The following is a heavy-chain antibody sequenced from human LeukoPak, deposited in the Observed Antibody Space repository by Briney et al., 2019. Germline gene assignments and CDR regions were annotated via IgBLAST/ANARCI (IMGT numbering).Heavy chain of an antibody. CDR2: VYYSGST. CDR1: GYSISSGYY. V-gene: IGHV4-61*01. D-gene: IGHD7-27*01. CDR3: ATNTGTVFDY. J-gene: IGHJ4*02. Sequence: SETLSLTCTVSGYSISSGYYWGWIRQPPGKGLEWIGYVYYSGSTEYNPPLRSRVTISLEMSKHQFTLNLSSVTAADTAVYYCATNTGTVFDYWGQGALVTVSS.